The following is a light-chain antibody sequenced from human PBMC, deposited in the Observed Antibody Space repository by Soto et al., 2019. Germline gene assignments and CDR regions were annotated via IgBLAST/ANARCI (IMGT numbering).Light chain of an antibody. V-gene: IGLV2-14*03. CDR3: CSNTSSSIYV. Sequence: QSALTQPASVSGSPGQSITISCTGTSSDVGGYNYVSWYQQHPGKAPKLMIYDVSNRPSGVSNRFSGSKSGNTASLTISGLQAEDEADYYCCSNTSSSIYVFGTGTKLTVL. J-gene: IGLJ1*01. CDR1: SSDVGGYNY. CDR2: DVS.